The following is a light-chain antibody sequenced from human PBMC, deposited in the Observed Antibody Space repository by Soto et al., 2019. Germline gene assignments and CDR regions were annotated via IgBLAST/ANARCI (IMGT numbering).Light chain of an antibody. CDR1: QRISTY. Sequence: DIQMTQSPSTLSAGVGDRVTITCRASQRISTYLNWYQQKPGKAPTLLIYAASSLQNGLPSRFSGGRSSTDLSLTINTLQPEDFETYFCQQCYSSPRTFGQGNKVEIK. V-gene: IGKV1-39*01. CDR2: AAS. J-gene: IGKJ1*01. CDR3: QQCYSSPRT.